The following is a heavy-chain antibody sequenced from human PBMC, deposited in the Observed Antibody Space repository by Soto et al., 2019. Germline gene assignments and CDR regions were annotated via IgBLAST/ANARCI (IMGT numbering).Heavy chain of an antibody. CDR1: GGSISSSSYF. J-gene: IGHJ5*02. V-gene: IGHV4-39*01. CDR3: ARQHSIFGLAP. Sequence: PSETLSLTCTVSGGSISSSSYFRGWIRQPPGKGLEWIGSIYYSGSTYYNPSLKSRVTVSVDTSKNQFSLKLSSVTAADTAVYYGARQHSIFGLAPWGKGTLVTVSP. D-gene: IGHD3-22*01. CDR2: IYYSGST.